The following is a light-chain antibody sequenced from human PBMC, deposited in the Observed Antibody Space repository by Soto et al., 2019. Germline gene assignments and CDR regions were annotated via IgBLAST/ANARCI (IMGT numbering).Light chain of an antibody. V-gene: IGKV3-15*01. J-gene: IGKJ3*01. CDR2: NAA. CDR3: QQYYKWPPFT. Sequence: EIVMTQSPATLSVSPGERATLSCRASQRIDTSLAWYQQRPGQAPRLLLYNAATRATGIPARFSGRGFGTEFTLTISSLQSEDSALYYCQQYYKWPPFTFGPGTKVDIK. CDR1: QRIDTS.